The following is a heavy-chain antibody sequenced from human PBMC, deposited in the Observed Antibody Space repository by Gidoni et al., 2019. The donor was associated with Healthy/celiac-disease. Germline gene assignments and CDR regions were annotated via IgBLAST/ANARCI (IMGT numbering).Heavy chain of an antibody. V-gene: IGHV3-33*01. D-gene: IGHD4-17*01. CDR2: IWYDGSNK. J-gene: IGHJ3*02. CDR3: ARDRDYGDYLFAFDI. CDR1: GFTFSSYG. Sequence: QVQLVESGGGVVQPGRSLRLSCAASGFTFSSYGMHWVRQAPGKGLEWVAVIWYDGSNKYYADSVKGRFTISRDNSKNTLYLQMNSLRAEDTAVYYCARDRDYGDYLFAFDIWGQGTMVTVSS.